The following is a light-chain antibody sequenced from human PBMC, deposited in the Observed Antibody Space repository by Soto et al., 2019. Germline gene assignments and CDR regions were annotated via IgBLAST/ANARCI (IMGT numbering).Light chain of an antibody. CDR3: QQAVNFPMT. V-gene: IGKV1-12*01. Sequence: DIQMTQSPSSVSASVGDRVTITCRASQSINSWLAWYQQKPGKAPKLLIYAASSLHSGVPSRFSGSGSGTDFALTITSLQSEDAATYYCQQAVNFPMTFGQGTRLEIK. CDR2: AAS. J-gene: IGKJ5*01. CDR1: QSINSW.